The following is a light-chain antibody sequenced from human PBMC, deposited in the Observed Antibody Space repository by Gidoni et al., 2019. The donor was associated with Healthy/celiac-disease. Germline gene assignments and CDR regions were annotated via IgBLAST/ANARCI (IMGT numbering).Light chain of an antibody. CDR1: QSISSY. Sequence: DIQMTQSPSSLSASVGDRVTITCRASQSISSYLNWYQQKPGKAPKRLIYAASSLQSGVPSRFSGSGSGTDFTLTISSLQPEDFATYYCQQSYSTPWTFCQXTKVEIK. CDR3: QQSYSTPWT. J-gene: IGKJ1*01. V-gene: IGKV1-39*01. CDR2: AAS.